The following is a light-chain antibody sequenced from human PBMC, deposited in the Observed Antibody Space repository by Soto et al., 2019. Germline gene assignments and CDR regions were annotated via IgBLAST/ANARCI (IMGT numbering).Light chain of an antibody. CDR2: AAS. Sequence: DIQMTQSPSSLSASVGDRVTITCRASQGISSYLNWYQQKPGKAPKLLIYAASSLQSGVPSRFSGSGSGTEFTLTISSLQPDDFATYYCQQYNSLWTFGQGTKVDIK. CDR3: QQYNSLWT. J-gene: IGKJ1*01. CDR1: QGISSY. V-gene: IGKV1-39*01.